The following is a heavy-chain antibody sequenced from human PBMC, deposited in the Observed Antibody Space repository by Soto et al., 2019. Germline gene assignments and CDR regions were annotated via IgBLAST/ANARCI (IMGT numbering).Heavy chain of an antibody. V-gene: IGHV5-51*01. CDR1: GYSFTSYW. Sequence: GESLKISCKGSGYSFTSYWIGWVRQMPGKGLEWMGIIYPGDSDTRYSPSFQGHVTLSADKSISTAYLQWSSLKASDTAMYYCARQVRVSSGDMDVWGQGTTVTVSS. J-gene: IGHJ6*02. D-gene: IGHD3-3*01. CDR3: ARQVRVSSGDMDV. CDR2: IYPGDSDT.